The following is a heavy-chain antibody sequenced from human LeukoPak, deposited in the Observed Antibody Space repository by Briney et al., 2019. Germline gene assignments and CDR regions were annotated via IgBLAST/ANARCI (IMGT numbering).Heavy chain of an antibody. J-gene: IGHJ6*03. Sequence: GGSLTLSCAASGFTFSSYAMSWVRQAPGKGLEWLSAISGSGGSTYYADSVKGRFTISRDNSKNTLYLQMNSLRAEDTAVYYCAKVSRPAYSSSSSYYYYYMDVWGKGTTVTVSS. CDR1: GFTFSSYA. CDR3: AKVSRPAYSSSSSYYYYYMDV. CDR2: ISGSGGST. D-gene: IGHD6-6*01. V-gene: IGHV3-23*01.